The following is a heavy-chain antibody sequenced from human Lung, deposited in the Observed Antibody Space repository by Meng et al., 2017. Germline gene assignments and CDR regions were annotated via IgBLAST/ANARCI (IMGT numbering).Heavy chain of an antibody. V-gene: IGHV3-30*01. J-gene: IGHJ2*01. Sequence: VELVESWGGVVQPGGSLRPPCSASGFTFNTYASHWVRQAPGKGLEWVSLMSFYGAQIYYSDSVRGRFTISRDNSKNTLYLQMNSLRAEDTAVYYCARDKPPNDVWGRGTLVTASS. CDR3: ARDKPPNDV. CDR2: MSFYGAQI. CDR1: GFTFNTYA.